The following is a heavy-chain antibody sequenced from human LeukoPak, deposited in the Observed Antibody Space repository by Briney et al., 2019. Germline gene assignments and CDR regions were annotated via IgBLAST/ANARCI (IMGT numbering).Heavy chain of an antibody. V-gene: IGHV3-11*01. Sequence: GGSLRLSCAASGFTFSDYYMSWVRQAPGKGLAWVSYISHSGDTKYYADSVEGRFTISRDNAKNSLYLQMSSLRVEDTAIYYCAREMWARSTVGGSVWGQGTMVTVSS. CDR1: GFTFSDYY. CDR3: AREMWARSTVGGSV. J-gene: IGHJ3*01. D-gene: IGHD4-23*01. CDR2: ISHSGDTK.